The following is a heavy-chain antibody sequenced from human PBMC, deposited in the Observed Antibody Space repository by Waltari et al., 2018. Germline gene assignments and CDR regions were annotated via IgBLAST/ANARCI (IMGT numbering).Heavy chain of an antibody. CDR2: ISVRGGRT. CDR1: GFTFSSYA. V-gene: IGHV3-23*01. J-gene: IGHJ4*02. Sequence: EVQLLESGGGLVQPGGSLRLSCAASGFTFSSYAMSWVRRAPGKGLEWGSAISVRGGRTYDADSVKGRFTISRDNAKNTLYLQMNSLRAEDTALYYCAKDRTPYDFPHGYWGQGTLVTVSS. CDR3: AKDRTPYDFPHGY. D-gene: IGHD3-3*01.